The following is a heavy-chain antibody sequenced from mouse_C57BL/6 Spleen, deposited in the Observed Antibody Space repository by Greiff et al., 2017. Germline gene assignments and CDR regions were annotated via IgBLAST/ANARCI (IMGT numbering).Heavy chain of an antibody. V-gene: IGHV1-42*01. CDR1: GYSFTGYY. J-gene: IGHJ4*01. D-gene: IGHD2-10*02. CDR3: ARPYGIHAMDY. CDR2: INPSTGGT. Sequence: EVQLQESGPELVKPGASVKISCKASGYSFTGYYMNWVKQSPEKSLEWIGEINPSTGGTTYNQKLEAKATLTVDKSSSTAYMQLKSLTSEDSAVYYCARPYGIHAMDYWGQGTSVTVSS.